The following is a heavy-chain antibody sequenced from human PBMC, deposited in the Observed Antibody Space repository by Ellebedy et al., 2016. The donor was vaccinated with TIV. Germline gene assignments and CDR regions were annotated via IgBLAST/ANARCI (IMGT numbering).Heavy chain of an antibody. J-gene: IGHJ4*02. CDR1: GFTVSSNY. V-gene: IGHV3-23*01. CDR3: AIIRGFSSTWYYFDN. D-gene: IGHD6-13*01. Sequence: GESLKISCAASGFTVSSNYMSWVRQAPGKGLEWVSSISGSGARTHYTDSVLGRFTVSRDNSRNTVFLQINTLRAEDTAIYYCAIIRGFSSTWYYFDNWGQGTLVTVSS. CDR2: ISGSGART.